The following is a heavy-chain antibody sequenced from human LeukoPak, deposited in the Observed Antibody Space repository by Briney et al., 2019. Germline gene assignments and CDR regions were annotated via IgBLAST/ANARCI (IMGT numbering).Heavy chain of an antibody. Sequence: ASVKVSCKASGGTFSSYAISWVRQAPGQGLEWMGWINPNSGGTNYAQKFQGRVTMTRDTSISTAYMELSRLRSDDTAVYYCASGLGIRGYYFDYWGQGTLVTVSS. CDR3: ASGLGIRGYYFDY. CDR1: GGTFSSYA. D-gene: IGHD7-27*01. J-gene: IGHJ4*02. CDR2: INPNSGGT. V-gene: IGHV1-2*02.